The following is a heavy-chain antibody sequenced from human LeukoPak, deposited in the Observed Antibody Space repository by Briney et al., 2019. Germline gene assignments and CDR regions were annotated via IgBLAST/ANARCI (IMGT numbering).Heavy chain of an antibody. CDR1: GFTFSSYA. CDR3: AKDIVVVVAPRGSIDY. CDR2: ISGSGGST. J-gene: IGHJ4*02. D-gene: IGHD2-15*01. Sequence: GGSLRLSCAASGFTFSSYAMSWVRQAPGKGLEWVSAISGSGGSTYYADSVKGRFTISRDNSKNTLYLQMNSLRAEDTAVYYCAKDIVVVVAPRGSIDYWGQGTLVTVSS. V-gene: IGHV3-23*01.